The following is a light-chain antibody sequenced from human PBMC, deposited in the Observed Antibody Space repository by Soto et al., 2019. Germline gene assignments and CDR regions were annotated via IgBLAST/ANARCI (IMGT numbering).Light chain of an antibody. CDR3: SSLTTIFNYV. CDR2: EVS. Sequence: QSVLTQPASVSGSPGQSVAISCTGTSSDVGAYNYISWYQQHPGKAPKLLLSEVSNRPSGASDRFSGSKSGNTASLTISGLPAEDEADYYCSSLTTIFNYVFGNGTKLTV. J-gene: IGLJ1*01. CDR1: SSDVGAYNY. V-gene: IGLV2-14*01.